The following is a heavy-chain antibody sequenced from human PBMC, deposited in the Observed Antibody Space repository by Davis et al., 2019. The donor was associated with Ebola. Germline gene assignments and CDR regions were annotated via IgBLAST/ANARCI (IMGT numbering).Heavy chain of an antibody. V-gene: IGHV4-39*01. CDR2: IYYSGST. J-gene: IGHJ5*02. Sequence: SETLSLTCTVSAGSISSSIYYWGWTRQPPGKGLEWIGAIYYSGSTYYNPSLKSRVTISVDTSKNQLSLKLSSVTAADTAMYYCASQYYYDSSGYYYGRFDPWGQGTLVTVSS. D-gene: IGHD3-22*01. CDR3: ASQYYYDSSGYYYGRFDP. CDR1: AGSISSSIYY.